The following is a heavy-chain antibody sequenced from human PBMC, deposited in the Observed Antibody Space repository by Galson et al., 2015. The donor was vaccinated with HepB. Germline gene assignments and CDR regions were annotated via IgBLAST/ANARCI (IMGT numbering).Heavy chain of an antibody. Sequence: TCAVYGGSFSGYYWSWIRQPPGKGLEWIGEINHSGSTNYNPSLKSRVTISVDTSKNQFSLKLSSVTAADTAVYYCARGAAGRGDYWGQGTLVTVSS. CDR1: GGSFSGYY. D-gene: IGHD6-13*01. J-gene: IGHJ4*02. CDR2: INHSGST. V-gene: IGHV4-34*01. CDR3: ARGAAGRGDY.